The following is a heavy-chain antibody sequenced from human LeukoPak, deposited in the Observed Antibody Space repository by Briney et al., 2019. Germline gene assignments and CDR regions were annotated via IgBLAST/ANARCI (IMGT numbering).Heavy chain of an antibody. CDR3: AKDKALWFGESAFDP. CDR2: IRYDGSNK. CDR1: GFTFSNYG. J-gene: IGHJ5*02. D-gene: IGHD3-10*01. Sequence: GGSLRLSCSASGFTFSNYGIHWVRQAPGKGLEWVAFIRYDGSNKYYADSVKGRFTISRDNSKNTLSLQMNTLRAEDTALYYCAKDKALWFGESAFDPWGQGTLVTVSS. V-gene: IGHV3-30*02.